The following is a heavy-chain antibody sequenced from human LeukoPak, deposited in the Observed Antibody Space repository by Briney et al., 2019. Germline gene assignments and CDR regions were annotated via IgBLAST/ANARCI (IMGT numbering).Heavy chain of an antibody. V-gene: IGHV3-11*01. CDR1: GFTLRDNF. Sequence: GGSLRLSCAASGFTLRDNFMSWIRQAPGQGLEWVAYSSTSGSTTFYGDSVKGRFTISRDNAKNSVLLEMNSLRADDTAVYYCVREGLTGYFDAWGQGTLVTVSS. CDR2: SSTSGSTT. CDR3: VREGLTGYFDA. J-gene: IGHJ5*02. D-gene: IGHD6-25*01.